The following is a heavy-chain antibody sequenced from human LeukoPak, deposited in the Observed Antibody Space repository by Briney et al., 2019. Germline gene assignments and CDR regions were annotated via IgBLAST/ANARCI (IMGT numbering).Heavy chain of an antibody. D-gene: IGHD1-14*01. CDR2: LYSDGNT. CDR3: ARGVEPLAANTLAY. V-gene: IGHV3-53*01. J-gene: IGHJ4*02. Sequence: GGSLRLSCAASGFTVITNDMTWVRQAPGKGLEWVSVLYSDGNTKYADSVQGRFTISRDDSKNTLYLEMNSLSPDDTAVYYCARGVEPLAANTLAYWVQGTLVTVSS. CDR1: GFTVITND.